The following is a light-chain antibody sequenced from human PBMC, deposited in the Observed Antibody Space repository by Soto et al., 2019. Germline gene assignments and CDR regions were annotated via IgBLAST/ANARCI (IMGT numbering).Light chain of an antibody. CDR3: QQYGSSPLT. CDR1: QGVSSN. Sequence: EIVMTQSPATLSVSPGERATLSCRASQGVSSNLAWYQQKPGQAPRLLIYGASTRATGIPARFSGSGSGTEFTLTISRLEPEDFAVYYCQQYGSSPLTFGRGTKVDIK. J-gene: IGKJ4*01. V-gene: IGKV3-15*01. CDR2: GAS.